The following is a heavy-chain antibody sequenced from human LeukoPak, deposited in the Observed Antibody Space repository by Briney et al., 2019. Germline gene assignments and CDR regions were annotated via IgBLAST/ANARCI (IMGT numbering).Heavy chain of an antibody. CDR1: GGTFSSYA. D-gene: IGHD3-22*01. CDR2: MIPIFGTA. V-gene: IGHV1-69*05. J-gene: IGHJ3*02. CDR3: AREGYYASSGYSPDAFDI. Sequence: GSSVKVSCKASGGTFSSYAISWVRQAPGQGLEWMGRMIPIFGTANYAQKFQGRVTITTDESTSTAHMELSSLRSEDTAVYYCAREGYYASSGYSPDAFDIWGQGTMVTVSS.